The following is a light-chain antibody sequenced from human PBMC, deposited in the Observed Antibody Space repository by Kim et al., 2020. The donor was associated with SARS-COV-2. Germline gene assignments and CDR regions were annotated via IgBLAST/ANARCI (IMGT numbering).Light chain of an antibody. Sequence: GDRVTITCRASQRISSVLAWYQQKPGKAPRFLIYDASSLESGVPSRFSGSGSGTEFTLTISSLQPEDSATYYCQQYYGYPITFGQGTRLEIK. CDR3: QQYYGYPIT. J-gene: IGKJ5*01. CDR2: DAS. V-gene: IGKV1-13*02. CDR1: QRISSV.